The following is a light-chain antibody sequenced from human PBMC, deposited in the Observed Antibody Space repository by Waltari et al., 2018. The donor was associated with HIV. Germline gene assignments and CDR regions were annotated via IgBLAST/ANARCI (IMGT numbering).Light chain of an antibody. J-gene: IGLJ3*02. V-gene: IGLV1-40*01. CDR2: GNS. CDR1: SSNIRAGYD. Sequence: QSVLTLPPSVSGAPGQRVTISCTGSSSNIRAGYDVHWYQQLPGTAPKLLSYGNSNRPSGVPDRFSGSKSGTSASLAITGLQAEDEADYYCQSYDSSLSGSWVFGGGTKLTVL. CDR3: QSYDSSLSGSWV.